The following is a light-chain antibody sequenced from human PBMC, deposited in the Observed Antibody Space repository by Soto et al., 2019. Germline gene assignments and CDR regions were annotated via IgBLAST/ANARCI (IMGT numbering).Light chain of an antibody. Sequence: DIQMTQSPSSLSASVGDRVTITCRASQSISSYLNWYQQKPGKAPKLLIYADSSLQSRVPSRFSGGGSGTDFTLTSSSMQPEDFATYFFQKSYSTPWAFGQGTDVVI. V-gene: IGKV1-39*01. CDR2: ADS. CDR3: QKSYSTPWA. J-gene: IGKJ1*01. CDR1: QSISSY.